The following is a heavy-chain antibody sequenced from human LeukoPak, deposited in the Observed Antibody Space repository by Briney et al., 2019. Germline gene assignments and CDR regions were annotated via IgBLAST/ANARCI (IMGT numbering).Heavy chain of an antibody. J-gene: IGHJ4*02. CDR3: ARSPDYGGNSGLNFDY. CDR1: GGSISSGSYY. CDR2: IYTSGST. V-gene: IGHV4-61*02. Sequence: SETLSLTCTVSGGSISSGSYYWSWIRQPAGKGLEWIGRIYTSGSTNYNPSLKSRVTISVDTSKNQFSLKLSSVTAADTAVYYCARSPDYGGNSGLNFDYWGQGTLVTVSS. D-gene: IGHD4-23*01.